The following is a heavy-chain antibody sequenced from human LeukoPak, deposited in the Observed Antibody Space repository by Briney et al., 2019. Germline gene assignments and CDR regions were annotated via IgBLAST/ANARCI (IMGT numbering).Heavy chain of an antibody. Sequence: GASVKVSCKASGYTFTGYYMHWVRQAPGQGLEWMGWINPNSGGTDYAQKFQGRVTMTRDTSISTAYMELSRLGSDDTAVYYCARDGLEATGMDVWGQGTTVTVSS. D-gene: IGHD1-1*01. CDR2: INPNSGGT. J-gene: IGHJ6*02. CDR3: ARDGLEATGMDV. V-gene: IGHV1-2*02. CDR1: GYTFTGYY.